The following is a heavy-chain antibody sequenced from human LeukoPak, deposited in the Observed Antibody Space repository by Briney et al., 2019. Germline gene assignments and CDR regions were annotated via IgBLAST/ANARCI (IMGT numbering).Heavy chain of an antibody. Sequence: PSETLSLTCTVSGGSISSSSYYWSWIRQPPGKGLEWIGEINYSGSTNYNPSLKSRVTISVDTSKNQFSLKLSSVTAADTAVYYCARGQDYGHLGTTVTTLRGQNDYWGQGTLVTVSS. J-gene: IGHJ4*02. V-gene: IGHV4-39*07. CDR1: GGSISSSSYY. CDR3: ARGQDYGHLGTTVTTLRGQNDY. CDR2: INYSGST. D-gene: IGHD4-17*01.